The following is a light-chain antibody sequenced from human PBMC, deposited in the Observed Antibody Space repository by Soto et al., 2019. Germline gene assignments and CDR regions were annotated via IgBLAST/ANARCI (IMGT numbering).Light chain of an antibody. CDR2: EVT. V-gene: IGLV2-8*01. CDR3: SSYTTSVRV. J-gene: IGLJ1*01. Sequence: QSALTQPPSASGSPGQSVTISCTGTSSDVGGYNYVSWYQQYLGKAPKLLIYEVTKRPSGVPDRFSGSKSGNTASLTVSGLQIDDEADYYCSSYTTSVRVFGTGTKVTVL. CDR1: SSDVGGYNY.